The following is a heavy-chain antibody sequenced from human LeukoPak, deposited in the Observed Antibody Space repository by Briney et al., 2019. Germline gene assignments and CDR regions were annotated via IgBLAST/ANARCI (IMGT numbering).Heavy chain of an antibody. CDR1: GFTVSNYY. CDR3: TTHPRVVPAAMGVDY. Sequence: GGSLRLSCAASGFTVSNYYMNWVRQAPGKGLEWVSVVYSGGSTNYADSVRGRFTISRDNSKNTLYLQMNSLKTEDTAVYYCTTHPRVVPAAMGVDYWGQGTLVTVSS. V-gene: IGHV3-66*04. CDR2: VYSGGST. J-gene: IGHJ4*02. D-gene: IGHD2-2*01.